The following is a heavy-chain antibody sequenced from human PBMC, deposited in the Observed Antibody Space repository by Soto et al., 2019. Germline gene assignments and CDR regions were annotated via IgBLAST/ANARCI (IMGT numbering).Heavy chain of an antibody. Sequence: EVQLLESGGGLVQPGGSRRVSCAASGFTFINYAMTWVRQAPGKGLEWVSGISGRGGSAYYADSVKGRFTISRDNSKNTLYLQMISLRAEDTAVYYCAKDEVKGFGVVIFDSWGQGILVTVSS. CDR2: ISGRGGSA. V-gene: IGHV3-23*01. CDR1: GFTFINYA. CDR3: AKDEVKGFGVVIFDS. D-gene: IGHD3-3*01. J-gene: IGHJ4*02.